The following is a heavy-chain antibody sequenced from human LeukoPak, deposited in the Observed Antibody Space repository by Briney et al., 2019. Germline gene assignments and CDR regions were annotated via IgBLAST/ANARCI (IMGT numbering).Heavy chain of an antibody. CDR1: GGSISSYH. J-gene: IGHJ5*02. CDR2: IYYSGST. D-gene: IGHD3-9*01. Sequence: SETLSLTCTVSGGSISSYHWSWIRQPPGKGLEWIGYIYYSGSTNYNPSLKSRVTISVDTSKNQFSLKLSSVTAADTAVYYCASLGRVRYFDWLFDDWGQGTLVTVSS. V-gene: IGHV4-59*08. CDR3: ASLGRVRYFDWLFDD.